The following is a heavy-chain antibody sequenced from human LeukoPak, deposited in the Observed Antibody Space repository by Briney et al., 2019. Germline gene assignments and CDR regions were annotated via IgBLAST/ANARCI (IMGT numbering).Heavy chain of an antibody. CDR2: LSTVSTYK. CDR3: ARDGSGFYLYYYMDV. V-gene: IGHV3-21*01. J-gene: IGHJ6*03. CDR1: GFTFTDYS. D-gene: IGHD6-25*01. Sequence: PGASLRLSCAASGFTFTDYSMTWVRQAPGKGLEWVPSLSTVSTYKFYSDSVKGRFTISRDNAKNILYLQLSSLSAEDTAVYYCARDGSGFYLYYYMDVWGRGTPVTVSS.